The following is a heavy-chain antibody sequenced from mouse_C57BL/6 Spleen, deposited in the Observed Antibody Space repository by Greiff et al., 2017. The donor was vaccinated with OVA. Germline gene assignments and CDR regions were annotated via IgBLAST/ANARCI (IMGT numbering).Heavy chain of an antibody. J-gene: IGHJ2*01. CDR3: ARGYYGSSSYYFDY. Sequence: QVQLQQPGAELVKPGASVKMSCKASGYTFTSYWITWVKQRPGQGLEWIGDIYPGSGSTNYNEKFKSKATLTVDTSSSTAYMQLSSLTSEDSAVYYCARGYYGSSSYYFDYWGQGTTLTVSS. CDR1: GYTFTSYW. V-gene: IGHV1-55*01. D-gene: IGHD1-1*01. CDR2: IYPGSGST.